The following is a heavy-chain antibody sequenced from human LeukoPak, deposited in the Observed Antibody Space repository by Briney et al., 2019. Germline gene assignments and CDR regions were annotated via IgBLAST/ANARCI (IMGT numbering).Heavy chain of an antibody. V-gene: IGHV4-39*01. CDR1: GGSISSSSYY. Sequence: SETLSLTCTVSGGSISSSSYYWGWIRQPPGKGLEWIGSIYYSGSTYYNPSLKSRVTISVDTSKNQFSLKLSSVTAADTAVYYCATLAAARYYFDYWGQGTLVTVSS. D-gene: IGHD6-13*01. CDR2: IYYSGST. J-gene: IGHJ4*02. CDR3: ATLAAARYYFDY.